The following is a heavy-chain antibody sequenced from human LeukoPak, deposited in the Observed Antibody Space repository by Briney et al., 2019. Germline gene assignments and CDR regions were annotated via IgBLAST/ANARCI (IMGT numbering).Heavy chain of an antibody. D-gene: IGHD2-2*01. V-gene: IGHV1-69*01. CDR1: GGTFSSYA. CDR3: AAAVPAASWFDP. J-gene: IGHJ5*02. Sequence: SVKVSCKASGGTFSSYAISWVRQAPGQGLEWMGGIIPIFGTANYAQKFQGRVTITADESTSTAYMELSSLRSEDTAVYYCAAAVPAASWFDPWGQGTLVTVST. CDR2: IIPIFGTA.